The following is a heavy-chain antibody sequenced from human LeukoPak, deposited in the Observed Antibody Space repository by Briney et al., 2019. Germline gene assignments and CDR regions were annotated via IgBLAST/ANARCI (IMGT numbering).Heavy chain of an antibody. Sequence: GGSLRLSRAASGFTFSDYYMSWIRQAPGKGLEWVSYISSSSSYTNYADSVKGRFTISRDNAKNSLYLQMNSLRAEDTAVYYCASQTYYYGSSGYYPGGIDYWGQGTLVTVSS. CDR3: ASQTYYYGSSGYYPGGIDY. D-gene: IGHD3-22*01. CDR2: ISSSSSYT. V-gene: IGHV3-11*06. CDR1: GFTFSDYY. J-gene: IGHJ4*02.